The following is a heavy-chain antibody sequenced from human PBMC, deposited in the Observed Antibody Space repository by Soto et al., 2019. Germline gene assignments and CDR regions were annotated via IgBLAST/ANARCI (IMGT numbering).Heavy chain of an antibody. J-gene: IGHJ4*02. CDR1: GYSFTNYW. V-gene: IGHV5-51*01. CDR2: IYPDDSDT. D-gene: IGHD3-22*01. CDR3: ARHEPPLLKDQFDTRGFYHPQYYLDF. Sequence: GESLKISCKAFGYSFTNYWIGWVRQMPGKGLEWMGVIYPDDSDTRYSPSFQGQVTISADKSISTAYLQWSSLKVSDTAMYYCARHEPPLLKDQFDTRGFYHPQYYLDFWGQGTLVTVSS.